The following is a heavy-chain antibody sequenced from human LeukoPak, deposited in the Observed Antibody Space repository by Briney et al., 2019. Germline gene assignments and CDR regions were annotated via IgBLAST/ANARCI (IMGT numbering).Heavy chain of an antibody. CDR3: ARDRRDDFWSGVFDY. CDR2: IYYSGST. J-gene: IGHJ4*02. D-gene: IGHD3-3*01. CDR1: GGSISSGGYY. Sequence: PSETLSLTCTVSGGSISSGGYYWSWNRQHPGKGLEWIGYIYYSGSTYYNPSLKSRVTISVDTSKNQFSLKLSSVTAADTAVYYCARDRRDDFWSGVFDYWGQGTLVTVSS. V-gene: IGHV4-31*03.